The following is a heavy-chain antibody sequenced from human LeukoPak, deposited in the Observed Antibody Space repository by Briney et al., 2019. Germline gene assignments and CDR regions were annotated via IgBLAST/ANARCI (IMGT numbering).Heavy chain of an antibody. CDR3: ARVRLSGTYLDAFDI. CDR2: IYYSGST. J-gene: IGHJ3*02. Sequence: PSETLSLTCTVSGGSVSSYYWSWIRQPPGKGLEWIGYIYYSGSTNYNPSLKSRVTISVDTSKNQFSLKLNSITTADTAVYYCARVRLSGTYLDAFDIWGQGTMVTVSS. CDR1: GGSVSSYY. V-gene: IGHV4-59*02. D-gene: IGHD1-26*01.